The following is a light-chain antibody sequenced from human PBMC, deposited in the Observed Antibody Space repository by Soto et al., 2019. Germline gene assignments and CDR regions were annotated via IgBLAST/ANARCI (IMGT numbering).Light chain of an antibody. CDR2: GAS. J-gene: IGKJ4*01. CDR1: RSISTY. V-gene: IGKV3D-15*01. CDR3: QQYNNWPVT. Sequence: VLTQSPATLSLSPWERATLSCRASRSISTYLAWYQQKPGQAPRLLIYGASTRATGIAARFSGSGSGTEFTLTISGLQSEDFATYYCQQYNNWPVTFGGGTKVDIK.